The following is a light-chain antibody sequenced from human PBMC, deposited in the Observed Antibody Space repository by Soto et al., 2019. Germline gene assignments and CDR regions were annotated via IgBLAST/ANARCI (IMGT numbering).Light chain of an antibody. Sequence: DVQMTQSPSSLSASVGDRVTITFRASQGISTYLNWYQQKPGKAPKLLIYAASSLQSGVPSRFSGSGSGTDFTLTISSLDPEDVAVYYCQQRSNWPLTFGGGTKVDI. CDR1: QGISTY. CDR2: AAS. V-gene: IGKV1-39*01. J-gene: IGKJ4*01. CDR3: QQRSNWPLT.